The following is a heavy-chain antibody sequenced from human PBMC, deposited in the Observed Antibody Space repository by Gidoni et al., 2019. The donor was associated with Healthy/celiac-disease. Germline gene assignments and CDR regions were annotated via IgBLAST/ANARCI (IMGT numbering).Heavy chain of an antibody. CDR1: GFTFSSYA. V-gene: IGHV3-23*01. CDR3: AKDGEEMGDGVVAAYSYYYYGMDV. CDR2: ISGSGGST. D-gene: IGHD2-15*01. J-gene: IGHJ6*02. Sequence: GLVQPGGSLRLSCAASGFTFSSYAMSWVRQAPGKGLEWVSAISGSGGSTYYADSVKGRFTIARDNSKNTLDLQMNSLRAEDTAVYYCAKDGEEMGDGVVAAYSYYYYGMDVWGQGTTVTVSS.